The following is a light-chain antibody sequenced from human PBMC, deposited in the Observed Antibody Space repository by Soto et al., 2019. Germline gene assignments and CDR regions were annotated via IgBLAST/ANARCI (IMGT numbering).Light chain of an antibody. CDR1: SXNVGGYNF. CDR3: SSYTSSSTRV. J-gene: IGLJ1*01. Sequence: QSVLTQPASVSGSPGQSITISCTGTSXNVGGYNFVSWYQHHPGKAPKLMIYEVSNRPSGVSNRFSGSKSGNTASLTISGLQAEDEADYYCSSYTSSSTRVFGTGTKVTVL. CDR2: EVS. V-gene: IGLV2-14*01.